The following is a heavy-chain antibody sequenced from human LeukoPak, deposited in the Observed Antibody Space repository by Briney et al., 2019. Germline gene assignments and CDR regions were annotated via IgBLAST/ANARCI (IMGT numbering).Heavy chain of an antibody. V-gene: IGHV3-23*01. D-gene: IGHD6-13*01. CDR1: GFTFSSYA. Sequence: GGSLRLSCAASGFTFSSYAMSWVRQAPGKGLEWVSAISGSDGSTYYADSVKGRFTISRDNSKNTLYLQMNSLRAEDTAVYYCAKEWIAAGHYGMDVWGQGTTVTVSS. CDR3: AKEWIAAGHYGMDV. J-gene: IGHJ6*02. CDR2: ISGSDGST.